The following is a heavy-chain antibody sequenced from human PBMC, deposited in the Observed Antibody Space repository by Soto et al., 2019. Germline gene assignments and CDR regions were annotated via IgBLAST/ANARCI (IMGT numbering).Heavy chain of an antibody. D-gene: IGHD6-13*01. V-gene: IGHV3-49*03. CDR1: GFTFGDYA. Sequence: EVQVVESGGGLVQPGRSLRLSCTTSGFTFGDYAVSWFRQAPGKGLEWVGFIRSTPYGGTTEYAASVRGRFTISRDDSKSIAYLQRNSLKTEDTAVYYCTRWSSNWYGVSDYWGQGTLVTVSS. CDR3: TRWSSNWYGVSDY. CDR2: IRSTPYGGTT. J-gene: IGHJ4*02.